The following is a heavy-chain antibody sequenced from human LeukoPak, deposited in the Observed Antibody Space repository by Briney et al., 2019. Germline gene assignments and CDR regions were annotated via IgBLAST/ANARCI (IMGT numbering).Heavy chain of an antibody. V-gene: IGHV3-7*03. CDR2: IKEDGSQK. CDR1: GFTISSYW. J-gene: IGHJ4*02. CDR3: ARGEYYYDGGY. D-gene: IGHD3-22*01. Sequence: HPGGSLRLSCAASGFTISSYWMSWVRQAPGKGLEWVANIKEDGSQKYYVDSVRGRFTMSRDNAKNSLYLQMNSLRTEDTAVYYCARGEYYYDGGYWGQGTLVTVSS.